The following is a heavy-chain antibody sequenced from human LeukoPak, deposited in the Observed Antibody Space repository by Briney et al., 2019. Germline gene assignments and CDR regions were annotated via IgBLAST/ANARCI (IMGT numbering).Heavy chain of an antibody. Sequence: SVKVSCKASGGTFSSYAISWGRQAPGQGLEGMGGIIPIFGTANYAQKFQGRVTITADESTSTAYMELSSLKSEDTAVYYCARVPTVTTDYYYYMDVWGKGTTVTVSS. CDR1: GGTFSSYA. CDR3: ARVPTVTTDYYYYMDV. D-gene: IGHD4-11*01. V-gene: IGHV1-69*13. CDR2: IIPIFGTA. J-gene: IGHJ6*03.